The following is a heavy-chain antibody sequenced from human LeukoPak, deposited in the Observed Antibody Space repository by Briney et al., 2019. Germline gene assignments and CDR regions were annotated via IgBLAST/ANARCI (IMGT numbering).Heavy chain of an antibody. CDR2: ISSSSSTI. D-gene: IGHD5-12*01. CDR1: GFTFSSYS. CDR3: ARGPLGAVATIRGGGFDY. V-gene: IGHV3-48*04. Sequence: PGGSLRLSCAASGFTFSSYSMNWVRQALGKGLEWVSYISSSSSTIYYADSVKGRFTISRDNAKNSLYLQMNSLRAEDTAVYYCARGPLGAVATIRGGGFDYWGQGTLVTVSS. J-gene: IGHJ4*02.